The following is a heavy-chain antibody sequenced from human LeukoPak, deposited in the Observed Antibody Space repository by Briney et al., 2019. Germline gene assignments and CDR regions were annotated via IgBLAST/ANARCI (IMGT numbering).Heavy chain of an antibody. CDR2: IYYSGST. D-gene: IGHD7-27*01. CDR1: GSSISSSSYY. J-gene: IGHJ4*02. Sequence: SATLSLTCTVSGSSISSSSYYWGWIRQPPGKGLEWIGSIYYSGSTYYNPSLKSRVTISVDTSKNQFSLKLSSVTAADTAVYYCARQLGFRRFDDYWGQGTLVTVSS. CDR3: ARQLGFRRFDDY. V-gene: IGHV4-39*01.